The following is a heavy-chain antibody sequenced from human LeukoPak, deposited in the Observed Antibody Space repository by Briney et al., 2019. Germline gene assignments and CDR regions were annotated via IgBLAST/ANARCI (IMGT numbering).Heavy chain of an antibody. Sequence: SETLSLTCTVSGGSISSYYWSWIRQPPEKGLEWIGYIYYSGSTNYNPSLKSRVTISVDTSKNQFSLKLSSVTAADTAVYYCARAPNRRSGSYYNRGYYYYGMDVWGQGTTVTVSS. CDR3: ARAPNRRSGSYYNRGYYYYGMDV. D-gene: IGHD3-10*01. CDR2: IYYSGST. V-gene: IGHV4-59*01. J-gene: IGHJ6*02. CDR1: GGSISSYY.